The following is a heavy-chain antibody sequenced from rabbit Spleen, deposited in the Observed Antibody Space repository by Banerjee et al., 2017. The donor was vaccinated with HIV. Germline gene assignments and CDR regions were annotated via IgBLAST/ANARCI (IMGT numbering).Heavy chain of an antibody. V-gene: IGHV1S45*01. D-gene: IGHD8-1*01. CDR2: IDSGSSGFT. J-gene: IGHJ6*01. Sequence: QEQLEESGGDLVKPGASLALTCKASGLDLSSSYWICWVRQAPGKGLELIACIDSGSSGFTYSATWAKGRFTISKTSSTTVTLQMTSLTVADTATYFCARDTGSSFSSYGMDLWGPGTLVTVS. CDR3: ARDTGSSFSSYGMDL. CDR1: GLDLSSSYW.